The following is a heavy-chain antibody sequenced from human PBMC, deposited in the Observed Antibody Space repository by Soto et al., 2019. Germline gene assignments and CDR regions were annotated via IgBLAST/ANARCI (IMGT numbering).Heavy chain of an antibody. CDR2: INPSGDST. Sequence: QVQLVQSGAEVKKPGASVKVSCKASGYTFTRYYMHWVRQAPGQGLEWMGIINPSGDSTSYAQKFQGRVTMTRDTSTSTVYMELSSLRSEDTAVYYCARDEGGSYPSGDHWGQGTLVTVSS. D-gene: IGHD1-26*01. CDR1: GYTFTRYY. CDR3: ARDEGGSYPSGDH. V-gene: IGHV1-46*03. J-gene: IGHJ4*02.